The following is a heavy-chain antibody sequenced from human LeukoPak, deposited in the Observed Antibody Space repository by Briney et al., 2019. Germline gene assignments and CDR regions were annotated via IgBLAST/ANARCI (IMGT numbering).Heavy chain of an antibody. D-gene: IGHD5-12*01. J-gene: IGHJ4*02. Sequence: SETLSLTCTVSGGFISSYYWSWIRQPPGKGLEWIGYIYYSGSTNYNPSLKSRVTISVDTSKNQFSLKLSSVTAADTAVYYCARGSGYDLGYWGQGTLVTVSS. V-gene: IGHV4-59*01. CDR2: IYYSGST. CDR1: GGFISSYY. CDR3: ARGSGYDLGY.